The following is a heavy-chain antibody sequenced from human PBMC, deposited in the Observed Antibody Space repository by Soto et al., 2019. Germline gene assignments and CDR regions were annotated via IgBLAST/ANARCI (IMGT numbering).Heavy chain of an antibody. J-gene: IGHJ4*02. CDR3: ARREIQGPIDY. D-gene: IGHD1-26*01. V-gene: IGHV4-28*01. CDR2: IYYSGTT. CDR1: GYFISSSNW. Sequence: SETLSLTCAVSGYFISSSNWWGWIRQPPGKGLEWIGYIYYSGTTYYNPSLKSRVTMSVDTSKNQFSLKLTSVTAVDTAVYYCARREIQGPIDYWGQGTLVTVSS.